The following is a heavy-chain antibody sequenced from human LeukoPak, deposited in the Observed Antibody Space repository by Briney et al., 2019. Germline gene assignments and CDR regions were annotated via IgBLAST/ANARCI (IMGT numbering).Heavy chain of an antibody. CDR1: GFTFSSYG. J-gene: IGHJ4*02. D-gene: IGHD1-14*01. Sequence: GGSLRLSCAASGFTFSSYGMHWVRQAPGKGLVWVARINRGGSSITYADSVKGRFTISRDNAKNTLYLQMDSLRAEDTGVYYCARSNQDDDYWGQGTLVTVSS. CDR3: ARSNQDDDY. CDR2: INRGGSSI. V-gene: IGHV3-74*01.